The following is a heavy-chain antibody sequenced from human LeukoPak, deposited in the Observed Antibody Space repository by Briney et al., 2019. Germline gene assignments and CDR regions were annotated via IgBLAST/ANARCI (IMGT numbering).Heavy chain of an antibody. J-gene: IGHJ5*02. CDR3: ARGGQGYDLNWFDP. D-gene: IGHD3-3*01. Sequence: HAGGSLRLSCAASGFTFSSYPIHWVRQAPGKGLEGVTIISYDGSNKYYADSVEGRFTISRDNSKNTLYLQMNSLRAEDTAVYYCARGGQGYDLNWFDPWGQGTLVTVSS. CDR1: GFTFSSYP. CDR2: ISYDGSNK. V-gene: IGHV3-30-3*01.